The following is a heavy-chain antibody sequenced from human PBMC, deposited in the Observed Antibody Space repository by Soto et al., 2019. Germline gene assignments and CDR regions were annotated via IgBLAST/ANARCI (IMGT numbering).Heavy chain of an antibody. CDR1: GFTFRDYA. J-gene: IGHJ5*01. CDR2: IRSERYGGTA. Sequence: QVVESGGGLVKPGQSLRLSCAGSGFTFRDYAVAWFRQTPGKGLECIGFIRSERYGGTADYAASVRGRSIISRDDYTRVAYLQMDSLRGGDTAVYRCTLVPRNVRVAPFASWGQGTLVTVAS. V-gene: IGHV3-49*05. CDR3: TLVPRNVRVAPFAS.